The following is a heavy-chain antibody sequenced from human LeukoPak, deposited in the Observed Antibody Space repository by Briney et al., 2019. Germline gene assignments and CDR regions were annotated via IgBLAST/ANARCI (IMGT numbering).Heavy chain of an antibody. CDR2: INTNTGNP. Sequence: VASVKASCKASGYTFTSYAMNWVRQAPGQGLEWMGWINTNTGNPTYAQGFTGRFVFSLDTSVSTAYLQISSLKAEDTAVYYCARPPYNKGQNYYYYMDVWGKGTTVTVSS. CDR3: ARPPYNKGQNYYYYMDV. CDR1: GYTFTSYA. J-gene: IGHJ6*03. V-gene: IGHV7-4-1*02. D-gene: IGHD5-24*01.